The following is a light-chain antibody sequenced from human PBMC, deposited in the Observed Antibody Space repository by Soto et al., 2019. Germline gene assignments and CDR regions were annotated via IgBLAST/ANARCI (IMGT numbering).Light chain of an antibody. CDR3: QQYNSYPLT. V-gene: IGKV1-5*01. Sequence: DIQLTQSPSSLSASVGDRVTITCRASQSISTSLNWYQQKPGKAPKLLIYDASSLESGVPSRFSGSGSGTEFTLTISSLQPDDFATYYCQQYNSYPLTFGGGTKVDI. J-gene: IGKJ4*01. CDR2: DAS. CDR1: QSISTS.